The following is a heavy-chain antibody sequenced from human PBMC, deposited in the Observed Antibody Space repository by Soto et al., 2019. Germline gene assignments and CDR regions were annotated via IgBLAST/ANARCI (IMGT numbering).Heavy chain of an antibody. CDR3: ARRITMVRGVLNWFAP. Sequence: QVQLVQSGAEVKKPGASVKVSCKASGYTFTSYDINWVRQATGQGLEWLGWMNPNSGNTGYAQKFQGRVTMTRNTSISTAYMELSSLRSEDTAVYYCARRITMVRGVLNWFAPWGQGTLVTVSS. D-gene: IGHD3-10*01. J-gene: IGHJ5*02. CDR1: GYTFTSYD. CDR2: MNPNSGNT. V-gene: IGHV1-8*01.